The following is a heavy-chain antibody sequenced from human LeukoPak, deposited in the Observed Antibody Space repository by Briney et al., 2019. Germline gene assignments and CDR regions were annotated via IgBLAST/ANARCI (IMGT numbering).Heavy chain of an antibody. CDR3: ARGVGSYYVGWFDP. J-gene: IGHJ5*02. D-gene: IGHD1-26*01. Sequence: SETLSLTCAVYGGSFSGYYWSWIRQPPGKGLEWIGEINHSGSTNYNPSLKSRVTISVDTSKNQFSLKLSSVTAADTAVYYCARGVGSYYVGWFDPWGQGTLVTVSS. CDR1: GGSFSGYY. V-gene: IGHV4-34*01. CDR2: INHSGST.